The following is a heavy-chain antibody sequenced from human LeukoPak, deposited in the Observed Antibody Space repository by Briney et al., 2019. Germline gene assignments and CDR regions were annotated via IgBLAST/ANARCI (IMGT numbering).Heavy chain of an antibody. Sequence: GASVKVSCKASGYTFTSYAMNWVRQAPGQGLEWMGWINTNTGNPTYAQGFTGRFVFSLDTSVSTAYLQISSLKAEDTAVYYCARVGKTTVTTYLGYWGQGTLVIVSS. V-gene: IGHV7-4-1*02. CDR1: GYTFTSYA. CDR2: INTNTGNP. CDR3: ARVGKTTVTTYLGY. D-gene: IGHD4-17*01. J-gene: IGHJ4*02.